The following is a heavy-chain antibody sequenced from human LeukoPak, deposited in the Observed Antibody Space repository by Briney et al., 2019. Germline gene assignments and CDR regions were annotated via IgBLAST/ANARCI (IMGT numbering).Heavy chain of an antibody. J-gene: IGHJ4*02. Sequence: GGSLRLSCAASGFTFISYQMNLVRQAPGKGLEWVSYISSSGTTIHYADSVKGRFTISRDNAKNSLYLQMNSLRAEDTAVYYCARALTSSWYYFDYWGQGRVVTVSS. CDR3: ARALTSSWYYFDY. CDR1: GFTFISYQ. V-gene: IGHV3-48*03. D-gene: IGHD6-13*01. CDR2: ISSSGTTI.